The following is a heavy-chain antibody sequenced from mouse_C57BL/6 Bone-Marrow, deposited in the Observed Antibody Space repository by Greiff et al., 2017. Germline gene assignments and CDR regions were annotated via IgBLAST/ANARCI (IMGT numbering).Heavy chain of an antibody. CDR2: IYPRSGNT. D-gene: IGHD3-3*01. CDR3: AKLGLGPWFAY. J-gene: IGHJ3*01. CDR1: GYTFTSYG. Sequence: QVQLKQSGAELARPGASVKLSCTASGYTFTSYGISWVKQRTGQGLEWIGEIYPRSGNTYYNEKFKGKATLTADKSSSTAYMELRSLTSEDSAVYFCAKLGLGPWFAYWGQGTLVTVSA. V-gene: IGHV1-81*01.